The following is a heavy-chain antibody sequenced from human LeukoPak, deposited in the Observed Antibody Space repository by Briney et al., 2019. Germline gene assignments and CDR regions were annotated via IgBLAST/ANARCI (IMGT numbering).Heavy chain of an antibody. J-gene: IGHJ4*02. CDR3: ARGVRDFWSGYYTGFDY. Sequence: SETLSLTCTVSGYSISSGYYWGWIRQPPGKGLEWIGSIYDSRRTFYNPSLKSRVTISVDTSKNQFSLKLTSVTAADTAVYYCARGVRDFWSGYYTGFDYWGQGTLVTVSS. D-gene: IGHD3-3*01. V-gene: IGHV4-38-2*02. CDR2: IYDSRRT. CDR1: GYSISSGYY.